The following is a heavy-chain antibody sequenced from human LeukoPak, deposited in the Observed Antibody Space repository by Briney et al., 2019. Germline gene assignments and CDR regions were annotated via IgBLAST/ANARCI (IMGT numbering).Heavy chain of an antibody. J-gene: IGHJ4*02. Sequence: GGSLRLSCAASGFTFSSYGMHWVRQAPGKGLEWVAFIRYDGSNKYYADSVKGRFTFSRDNSKNTLYLQMNSPRAEDTAVYYCAKDPRYYGSGSYYYWGQGTLVTVSS. CDR3: AKDPRYYGSGSYYY. V-gene: IGHV3-30*02. D-gene: IGHD3-10*01. CDR2: IRYDGSNK. CDR1: GFTFSSYG.